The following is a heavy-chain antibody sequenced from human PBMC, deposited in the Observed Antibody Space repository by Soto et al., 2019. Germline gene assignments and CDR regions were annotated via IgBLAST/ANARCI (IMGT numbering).Heavy chain of an antibody. CDR3: AKVVRCSSTSCYRIYGMDV. J-gene: IGHJ6*02. V-gene: IGHV3-23*01. Sequence: LRLSCGASGFTFSSYAMTWVRQAPGKGLEWVSVISGSGGSTYYADSVKGRFTISRDDSKNTLYLQMNSLRAEDTAVYYCAKVVRCSSTSCYRIYGMDVWGQGTTVTVSS. D-gene: IGHD2-2*02. CDR2: ISGSGGST. CDR1: GFTFSSYA.